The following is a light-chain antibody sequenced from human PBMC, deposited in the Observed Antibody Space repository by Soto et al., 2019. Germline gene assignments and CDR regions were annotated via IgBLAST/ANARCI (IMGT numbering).Light chain of an antibody. CDR2: DVT. CDR1: SSDVGSYNY. V-gene: IGLV2-14*01. Sequence: QSALTQPASVSGSPGQTIAISFTGTSSDVGSYNYVSWYQQHPGKAPKLLIYDVTRRPSGVSDRFSGSKSGNTASLTISGLLSEDEAHYYCSSYRPSSTDVVFGGGTKLTVL. CDR3: SSYRPSSTDVV. J-gene: IGLJ2*01.